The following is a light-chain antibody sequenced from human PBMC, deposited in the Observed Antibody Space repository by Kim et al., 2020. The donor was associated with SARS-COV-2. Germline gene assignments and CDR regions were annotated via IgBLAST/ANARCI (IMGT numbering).Light chain of an antibody. Sequence: SYELTQPPSVSVSPGQTARITCSGDALPKQYAYWYQQKPGQAPVLVIYQDSERPSGIPERFSGSSSGTTVTLTISGVQAEDEADYYCQSADSSGTVVFG. V-gene: IGLV3-25*03. CDR1: ALPKQY. CDR3: QSADSSGTVV. J-gene: IGLJ2*01. CDR2: QDS.